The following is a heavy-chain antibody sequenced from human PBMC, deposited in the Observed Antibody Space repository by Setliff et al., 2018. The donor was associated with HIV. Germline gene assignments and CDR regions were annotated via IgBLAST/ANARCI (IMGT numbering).Heavy chain of an antibody. CDR2: IYYIGTT. CDR3: ARVSSGDYYSEHYFYIDV. V-gene: IGHV4-59*01. Sequence: SETLFLTCTVSGGSINNYYWSWVRQTPGKGLEWIGRIYYIGTTYYNPSLKSRVMISVDTSKNEFSLRLTSVAAADTAMYFCARVSSGDYYSEHYFYIDVWGKGTTVTVSS. J-gene: IGHJ6*03. CDR1: GGSINNYY. D-gene: IGHD1-26*01.